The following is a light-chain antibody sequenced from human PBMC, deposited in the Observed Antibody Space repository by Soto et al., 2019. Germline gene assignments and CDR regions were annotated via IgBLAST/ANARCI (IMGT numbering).Light chain of an antibody. Sequence: QSALTQPASVSGSPGQSITISCTGSSSDVGGSDYVSWYQQHPAKAPKLMIFDVNNRPSGVSNRFSGSKSGNTASMTISGLQAEDEADYYCSSYTSSSTLVFGGGTKVTVL. CDR3: SSYTSSSTLV. V-gene: IGLV2-14*01. CDR1: SSDVGGSDY. J-gene: IGLJ2*01. CDR2: DVN.